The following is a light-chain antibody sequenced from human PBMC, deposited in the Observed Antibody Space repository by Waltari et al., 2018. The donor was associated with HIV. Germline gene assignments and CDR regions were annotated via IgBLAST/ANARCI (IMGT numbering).Light chain of an antibody. Sequence: QSALTQPASVSGSPGQSITISCTGTSSDVGDYNYVSWYQQHPGKAPKLMIYEVSNRPSGVSNRFSGSKFGNTASLTISGLQAEDEADYYCSSYTSSSTLEGVFGGGTKLTVL. CDR1: SSDVGDYNY. J-gene: IGLJ2*01. CDR3: SSYTSSSTLEGV. CDR2: EVS. V-gene: IGLV2-14*01.